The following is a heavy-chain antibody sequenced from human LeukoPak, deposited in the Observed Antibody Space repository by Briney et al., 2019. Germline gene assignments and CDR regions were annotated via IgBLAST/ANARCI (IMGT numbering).Heavy chain of an antibody. CDR3: ARVSRDITSPFDY. CDR1: GFTFSSYA. V-gene: IGHV3-30-3*01. D-gene: IGHD2-15*01. Sequence: PGRSLRLSCAASGFTFSSYAMHWVRQAPGKGLEWVAVISYDGSNKYYADSVKGRFTISRDNSKNTLYLQMNSLRAEDTAVYYCARVSRDITSPFDYWGQGTLVTVSS. CDR2: ISYDGSNK. J-gene: IGHJ4*02.